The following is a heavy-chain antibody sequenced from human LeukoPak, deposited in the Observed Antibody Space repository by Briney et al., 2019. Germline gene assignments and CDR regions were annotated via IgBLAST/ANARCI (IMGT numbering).Heavy chain of an antibody. CDR2: ISWNSATI. D-gene: IGHD2-15*01. CDR1: GFTFYDHA. Sequence: PGGSLRLSCAASGFTFYDHAMHWVRQVPGKGLEWISSISWNSATIVYAVSVKGRFTISRDSAENSRYLQMNSLRVDDRALYYCVRDLCRGGCYDFDLWGQGTLVTVSS. CDR3: VRDLCRGGCYDFDL. V-gene: IGHV3-9*01. J-gene: IGHJ4*02.